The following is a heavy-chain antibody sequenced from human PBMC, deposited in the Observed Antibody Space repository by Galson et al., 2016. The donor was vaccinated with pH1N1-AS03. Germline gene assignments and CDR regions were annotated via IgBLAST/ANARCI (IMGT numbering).Heavy chain of an antibody. Sequence: SVKVSCKASGLTFSSYAISWVRQAPGQGLEWMGGVKGVFRTTNYAQKFQGRITITMDQSTGTVYMEVSSLRAEETAVYYCATAGNYFDIRRFDYWGQGTPVTVFS. D-gene: IGHD3-9*01. CDR3: ATAGNYFDIRRFDY. CDR1: GLTFSSYA. CDR2: VKGVFRTT. V-gene: IGHV1-69*05. J-gene: IGHJ4*02.